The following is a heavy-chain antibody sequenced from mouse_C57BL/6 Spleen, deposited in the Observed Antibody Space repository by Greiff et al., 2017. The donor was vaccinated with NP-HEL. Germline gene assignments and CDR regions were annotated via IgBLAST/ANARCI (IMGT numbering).Heavy chain of an antibody. Sequence: QVQLKQPGAELVKPGASVKLSCKASGYTFTSYWMHWVRQRPGQGLEWIGMIHPNSGSTNYNDKFKSKATLTVAKASSTANMELSGLTSEDSAVYYCERNYGSSYCDYWGQGTTLTVSS. J-gene: IGHJ2*01. D-gene: IGHD1-1*01. CDR1: GYTFTSYW. CDR2: IHPNSGST. CDR3: ERNYGSSYCDY. V-gene: IGHV1-64*01.